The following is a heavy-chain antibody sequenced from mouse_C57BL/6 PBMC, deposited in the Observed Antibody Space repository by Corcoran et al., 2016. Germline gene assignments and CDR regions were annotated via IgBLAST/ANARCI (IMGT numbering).Heavy chain of an antibody. D-gene: IGHD1-1*01. CDR2: IYPGSGNT. CDR3: ASHYGNWYFDV. J-gene: IGHJ1*03. Sequence: QVQLQQSGPELVKPGASVKISCKASGYSFTSYYIHWVKQRPGQGLEWIGWIYPGSGNTKYNEKFKGKATLTADTSSSTAYMQLSSLTSEDSAVYYGASHYGNWYFDVWGTGTTVTVSS. CDR1: GYSFTSYY. V-gene: IGHV1-66*01.